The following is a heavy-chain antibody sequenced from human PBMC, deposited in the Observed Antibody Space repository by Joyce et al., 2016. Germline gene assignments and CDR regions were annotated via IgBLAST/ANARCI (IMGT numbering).Heavy chain of an antibody. CDR1: GASVIRGNYH. Sequence: QVQLQESGPGLVKPSETLSVTCSVSGASVIRGNYHWTWIWPPPGKGLEWIAYISSSGSTQYNPSLKSRATISVDTYKNQFSVKMTSVIAADTSVYYCATSRPGTGDIWGQGMLVTVSS. V-gene: IGHV4-61*01. J-gene: IGHJ4*02. CDR3: ATSRPGTGDI. CDR2: ISSSGST. D-gene: IGHD3/OR15-3a*01.